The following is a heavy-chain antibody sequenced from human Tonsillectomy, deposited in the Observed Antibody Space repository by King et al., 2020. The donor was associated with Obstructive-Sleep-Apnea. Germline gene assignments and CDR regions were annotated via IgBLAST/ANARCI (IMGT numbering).Heavy chain of an antibody. CDR3: ARDLAYSTSPDFDY. Sequence: QLQESGPGLVKPSETLSLTCTVSGGSISSSSYYWGWIRQPPGKGLEWIGSMYYSGSTYYNPSLKSRVTISVATSKNQFSLKLSSVTAAATAVYYCARDLAYSTSPDFDYWGQGTLVTVSS. CDR2: MYYSGST. V-gene: IGHV4-39*07. CDR1: GGSISSSSYY. J-gene: IGHJ4*02. D-gene: IGHD6-6*01.